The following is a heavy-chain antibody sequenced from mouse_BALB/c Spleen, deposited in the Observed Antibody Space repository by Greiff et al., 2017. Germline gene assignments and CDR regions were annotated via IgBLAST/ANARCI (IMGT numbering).Heavy chain of an antibody. CDR1: GFTFKDTY. D-gene: IGHD1-1*01. CDR3: ARGYYGSSYGFAY. J-gene: IGHJ3*01. Sequence: VQLQQSGAELVKPGASVKLSCTASGFTFKDTYMHWVKQRPEQGLEWIGRIDPANGNTKYDPKFQGKATITADTSSNTASLQLSSLTSEDTAVYYCARGYYGSSYGFAYWGQGTLVTVSA. CDR2: IDPANGNT. V-gene: IGHV14-3*02.